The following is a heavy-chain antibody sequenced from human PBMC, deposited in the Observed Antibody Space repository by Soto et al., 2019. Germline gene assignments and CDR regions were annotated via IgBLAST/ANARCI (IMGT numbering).Heavy chain of an antibody. CDR3: AVSLDDCSSTSCLSRSSSPVRY. V-gene: IGHV4-34*01. J-gene: IGHJ4*02. CDR2: INPSGST. Sequence: SETLSLTCGVNDGSLSDYFWSWIRQFPGKGLEWIGEINPSGSTSNNPSLKSRVTISVYTSKNQFSLKLSSVTAADTAVYYCAVSLDDCSSTSCLSRSSSPVRYWGQGTLVTVSS. D-gene: IGHD2-2*01. CDR1: DGSLSDYF.